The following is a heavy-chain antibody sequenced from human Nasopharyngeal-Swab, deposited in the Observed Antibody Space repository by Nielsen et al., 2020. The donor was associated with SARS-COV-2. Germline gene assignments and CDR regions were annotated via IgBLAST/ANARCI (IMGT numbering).Heavy chain of an antibody. J-gene: IGHJ5*02. Sequence: ETLSLTCTVSGGSISSSSYYWGWIRQPPGKRLVWVSRINSDGSSTSYADSVKGRFTISRDNAKNTLYLQMNSLRAEDTAVYYCARDPIVVVVAATGWFDPWGQGTLVTVSS. CDR1: GGSISSSSYY. CDR3: ARDPIVVVVAATGWFDP. V-gene: IGHV3-74*01. D-gene: IGHD2-15*01. CDR2: INSDGSST.